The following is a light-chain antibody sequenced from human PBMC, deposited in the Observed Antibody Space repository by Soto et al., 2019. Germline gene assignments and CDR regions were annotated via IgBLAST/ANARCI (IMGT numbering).Light chain of an antibody. CDR3: QQFASWPLT. V-gene: IGKV3-20*01. CDR1: RSVRSSL. J-gene: IGKJ4*01. CDR2: AST. Sequence: EIVLTQSPCTLSLSPGERATLSCRASRSVRSSLLACYQQKPCQAPRPLIYASTNRAPGIPDRFRGGGSGTDFTLTIPRLEPEDFAVYYCQQFASWPLTFGGGTKVDIK.